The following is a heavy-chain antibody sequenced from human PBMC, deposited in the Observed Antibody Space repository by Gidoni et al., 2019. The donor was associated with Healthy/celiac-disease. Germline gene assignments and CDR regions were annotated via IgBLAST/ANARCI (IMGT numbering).Heavy chain of an antibody. CDR1: GGSISSGGYY. J-gene: IGHJ6*02. Sequence: QVQLQESGPGLVKPSQTLSLTCTVSGGSISSGGYYWSWIRQHPRKGLEWIGYIYYSGSTYYNPSLKSRVTISVDTSKNQFSLKLSSVTAADTAVYYCARDGVVVPAAHYYGMDVWGQGTTVTVSS. V-gene: IGHV4-31*03. D-gene: IGHD2-2*01. CDR3: ARDGVVVPAAHYYGMDV. CDR2: IYYSGST.